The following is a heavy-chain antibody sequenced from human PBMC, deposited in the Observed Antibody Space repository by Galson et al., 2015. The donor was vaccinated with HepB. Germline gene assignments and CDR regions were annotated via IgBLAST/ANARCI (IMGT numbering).Heavy chain of an antibody. CDR2: ISGSGGST. CDR3: AKDGGKAMAKGFDY. D-gene: IGHD5-18*01. J-gene: IGHJ4*02. V-gene: IGHV3-23*01. Sequence: SLRLSCAASGFAFSGYAMSWVRQAPGKGLEWVSAISGSGGSTYYADSVKGRFTISRDNSKNTLYLQMNSLRAEDTAVYYCAKDGGKAMAKGFDYWGQGTLVTVSS. CDR1: GFAFSGYA.